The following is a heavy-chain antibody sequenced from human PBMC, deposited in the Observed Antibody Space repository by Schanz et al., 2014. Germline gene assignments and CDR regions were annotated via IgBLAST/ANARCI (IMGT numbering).Heavy chain of an antibody. CDR3: AKSYDTSGYSGFDY. CDR1: GFTVSANY. Sequence: VQLVESGGGLVQPGGSLRLSCVVSGFTVSANYMSWVRQAPGKGLEWVAVISSDETVTYYVDSVKGRFTISRDNSKNTLYLQMNSLRTEDTAVYFCAKSYDTSGYSGFDYWGQGTLVTVSS. CDR2: ISSDETVT. J-gene: IGHJ4*02. V-gene: IGHV3-30*18. D-gene: IGHD3-22*01.